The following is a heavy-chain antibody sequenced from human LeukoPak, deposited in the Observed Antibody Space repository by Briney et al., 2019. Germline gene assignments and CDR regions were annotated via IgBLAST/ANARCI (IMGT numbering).Heavy chain of an antibody. D-gene: IGHD3-10*01. CDR1: GGTFSSYA. Sequence: SVKVSCKASGGTFSSYAISWVRQAPGQGLEWMGGIIPIFGTANYAQKFQGRFTITTDESTSTAYMELSSLRSEDTAVYYCARSRHFGLWFGDLGGYFDYWGQGTLVTVSS. CDR3: ARSRHFGLWFGDLGGYFDY. V-gene: IGHV1-69*05. J-gene: IGHJ4*02. CDR2: IIPIFGTA.